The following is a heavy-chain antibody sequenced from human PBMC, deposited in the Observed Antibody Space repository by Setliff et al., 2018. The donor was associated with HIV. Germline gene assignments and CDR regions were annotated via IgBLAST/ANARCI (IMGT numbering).Heavy chain of an antibody. CDR3: ARPTNIDTLYYGSQTFYMYYYGLDV. V-gene: IGHV3-23*01. CDR2: ISGSGSST. D-gene: IGHD1-26*01. Sequence: GGSLRLSCAASGFSFSNYAMGWVRQAPGKGLEWVSGISGSGSSTFYGDSVKGRFTISRDNSKNTLYLQMNGLRADDTAVYFCARPTNIDTLYYGSQTFYMYYYGLDVWGQGTTVTVSS. J-gene: IGHJ6*02. CDR1: GFSFSNYA.